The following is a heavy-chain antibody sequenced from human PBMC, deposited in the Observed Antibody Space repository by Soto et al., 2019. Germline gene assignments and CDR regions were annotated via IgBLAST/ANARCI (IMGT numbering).Heavy chain of an antibody. V-gene: IGHV4-34*01. Sequence: SETLSLTCAVYGGSFSGYYWSWIRQPPGKGLEWIGEINHSGSTNYNPSLKSRVTISVDTSKNQFSLKLSSVTAADTAVYYCARSGYSYGLRKMRRYYFDYWGQGTLVTVSS. J-gene: IGHJ4*02. CDR2: INHSGST. CDR3: ARSGYSYGLRKMRRYYFDY. D-gene: IGHD5-18*01. CDR1: GGSFSGYY.